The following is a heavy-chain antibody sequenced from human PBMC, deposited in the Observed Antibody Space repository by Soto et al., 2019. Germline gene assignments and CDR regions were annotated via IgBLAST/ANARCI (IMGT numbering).Heavy chain of an antibody. CDR3: AHAPVVVVAAERRDYYYMDV. CDR1: GFSLSTSGVG. D-gene: IGHD2-15*01. V-gene: IGHV2-5*02. Sequence: QITLKESGPTLVKPPQHLTLTCTFSGFSLSTSGVGVGWIRQPPGKALEWLALIYWDDDKRYSPSLKSRLTITKDTSKNPVVLTMTNMDPVDTATYYGAHAPVVVVAAERRDYYYMDVWGKGTTVTVSS. CDR2: IYWDDDK. J-gene: IGHJ6*03.